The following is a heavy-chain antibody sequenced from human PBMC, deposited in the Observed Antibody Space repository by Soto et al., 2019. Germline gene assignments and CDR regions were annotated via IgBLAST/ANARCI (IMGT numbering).Heavy chain of an antibody. CDR2: ISYDGSNK. V-gene: IGHV3-30*18. CDR3: AKGDTYYYGSGSYYNVPYYFDY. J-gene: IGHJ4*02. CDR1: GFTFSSYG. Sequence: GGSLRLSCAASGFTFSSYGMHWVRQAPGKGLEWVAVISYDGSNKYYADSVKGRFTISRDNSKNTLYLQMNSLRAEDTAVYYCAKGDTYYYGSGSYYNVPYYFDYWGQGTLVTVSS. D-gene: IGHD3-10*01.